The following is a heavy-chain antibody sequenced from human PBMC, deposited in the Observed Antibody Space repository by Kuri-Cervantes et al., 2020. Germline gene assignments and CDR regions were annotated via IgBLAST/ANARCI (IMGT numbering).Heavy chain of an antibody. CDR3: ARDLEP. V-gene: IGHV3-30*02. Sequence: GGSLRLSCVVSGLTFSRYGMHWVRQPLGKGLEWVTFIRFDGSIGYYADSVEGRFTISRDDSNNMIYLQLSSLTTEDTAIYYCARDLEPWGQGTLVTVSS. CDR2: IRFDGSIG. J-gene: IGHJ5*02. CDR1: GLTFSRYG.